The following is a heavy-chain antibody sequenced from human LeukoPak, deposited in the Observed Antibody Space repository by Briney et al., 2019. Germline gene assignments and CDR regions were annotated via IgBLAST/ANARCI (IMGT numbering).Heavy chain of an antibody. D-gene: IGHD7-27*01. CDR1: GFTFSSYA. V-gene: IGHV3-23*01. J-gene: IGHJ6*02. CDR2: ISGSGGST. Sequence: GGSLRLSCAASGFTFSSYAMSWVRQAPGKGLEWVSAISGSGGSTYYADSAKGRLTISRDNSKNTLYLQMNSLRAEDTAVYYCAKGARGPGDYYYGMDVWGQGTTVTVSS. CDR3: AKGARGPGDYYYGMDV.